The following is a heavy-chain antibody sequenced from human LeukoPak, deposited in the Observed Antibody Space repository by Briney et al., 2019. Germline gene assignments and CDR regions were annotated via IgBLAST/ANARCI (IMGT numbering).Heavy chain of an antibody. CDR3: AREMEWLQFHYFDY. D-gene: IGHD5-24*01. Sequence: SETLSLTCTVSGYSISSGYYWGWIRQPPGKGLEWIGSIYHSGSTYYNPSLKSRVTISVDTSKNQFSLKLSSVTAADTAVYHCAREMEWLQFHYFDYWGQGTLVTVSS. CDR1: GYSISSGYY. J-gene: IGHJ4*02. V-gene: IGHV4-38-2*02. CDR2: IYHSGST.